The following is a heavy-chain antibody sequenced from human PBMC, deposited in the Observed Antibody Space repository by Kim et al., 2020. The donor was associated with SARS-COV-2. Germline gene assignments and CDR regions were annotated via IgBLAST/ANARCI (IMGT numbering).Heavy chain of an antibody. V-gene: IGHV3-23*01. Sequence: GGSLRLSCAASGFTFSTYGMGWVRQAPGKGLEWVSAISGSGSSTYSADSVKGRFTISRDNSKNTLYLQMNSLGVEDTARYYCAKCRAGLYYFDYWGQGTLVTVSS. J-gene: IGHJ4*02. CDR3: AKCRAGLYYFDY. CDR2: ISGSGSST. CDR1: GFTFSTYG. D-gene: IGHD3-22*01.